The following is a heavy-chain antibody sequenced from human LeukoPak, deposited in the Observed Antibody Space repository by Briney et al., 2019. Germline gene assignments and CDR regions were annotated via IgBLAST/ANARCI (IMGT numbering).Heavy chain of an antibody. Sequence: KPSETLSLTCAVYGGSFSGYYWNWIRQPPGKGLEWIGEINHSGSTNYNPSLKSRVTISVDTSKNQFSLKLSSVTAADTAVYYCARGLRGSRYYYYYYMDVWGKGTTVTVSS. CDR1: GGSFSGYY. CDR2: INHSGST. V-gene: IGHV4-34*01. J-gene: IGHJ6*03. CDR3: ARGLRGSRYYYYYYMDV. D-gene: IGHD3-10*01.